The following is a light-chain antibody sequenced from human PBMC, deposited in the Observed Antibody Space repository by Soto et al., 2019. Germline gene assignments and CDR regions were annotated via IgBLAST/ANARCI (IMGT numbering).Light chain of an antibody. CDR3: QQYGTSPGT. V-gene: IGKV3-20*01. Sequence: EFVLTQSPGTLSLSPGERATLSCRASQTVRNNYLAWYQQKPGQAPRLLIYDASSRATGITDRFSGSVSGTDFTLTISGLQPEDFAVYYCQQYGTSPGTFGQGTKVDIK. CDR1: QTVRNNY. CDR2: DAS. J-gene: IGKJ1*01.